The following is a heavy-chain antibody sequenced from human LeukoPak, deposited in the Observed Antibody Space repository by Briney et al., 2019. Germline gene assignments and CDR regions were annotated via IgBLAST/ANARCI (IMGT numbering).Heavy chain of an antibody. Sequence: PGGSLRLSCAASGITFSTYAMSWVRQAPGKGLEWVSAISGSGGTTYYADSVKGRFTISRDNSKNTVYLQMNSLSTEDTAMYYCARDQSSGGRWLDYWGRGTLVTVSS. D-gene: IGHD2-15*01. CDR3: ARDQSSGGRWLDY. J-gene: IGHJ4*02. CDR1: GITFSTYA. V-gene: IGHV3-23*01. CDR2: ISGSGGTT.